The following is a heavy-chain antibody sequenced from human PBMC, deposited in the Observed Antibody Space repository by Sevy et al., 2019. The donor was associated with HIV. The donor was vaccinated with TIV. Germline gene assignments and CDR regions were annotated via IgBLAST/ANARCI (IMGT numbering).Heavy chain of an antibody. V-gene: IGHV3-23*01. Sequence: GGSLRLSCAVSGFSFDSYGMTWVRQAPGKGLEWVSGISGSGTRTYYADSVKGRFIISRDNSKNTLYLQMNSLRSEDTGIYYCAKGGGGHYDPDEIGYYFYYYNMDVWGKGTMVTVSS. J-gene: IGHJ6*03. CDR3: AKGGGGHYDPDEIGYYFYYYNMDV. CDR2: ISGSGTRT. D-gene: IGHD3-22*01. CDR1: GFSFDSYG.